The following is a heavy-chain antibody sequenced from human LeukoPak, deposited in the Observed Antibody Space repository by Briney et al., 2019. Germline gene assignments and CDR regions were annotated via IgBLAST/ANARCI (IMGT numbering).Heavy chain of an antibody. CDR1: GYSISSGYY. J-gene: IGHJ4*02. Sequence: SETLSLTCTVSGYSISSGYYWGWIRQPPGKGLEWIGSIYHSGSTYYNPSLKSRVTISVDTSKNQFSLKLSSVTAADTAVYYCALHPRGAAAGFNYWGQGTLVTVSS. CDR3: ALHPRGAAAGFNY. CDR2: IYHSGST. D-gene: IGHD6-13*01. V-gene: IGHV4-38-2*02.